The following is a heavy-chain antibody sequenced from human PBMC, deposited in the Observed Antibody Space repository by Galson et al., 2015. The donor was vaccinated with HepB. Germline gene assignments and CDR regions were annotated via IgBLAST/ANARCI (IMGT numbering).Heavy chain of an antibody. CDR2: IYYSGST. D-gene: IGHD2-15*01. CDR1: GGSISSGGYY. CDR3: ARTQCSGGSCYSGI. Sequence: TLSLTCTVSGGSISSGGYYWSWIRQHPGKGLEWIGYIYYSGSTYYNPSLKSRVTISVDTSKNQFSLKLSSVTAADTAVYYCARTQCSGGSCYSGIWGQGTLVTVSS. J-gene: IGHJ4*02. V-gene: IGHV4-31*03.